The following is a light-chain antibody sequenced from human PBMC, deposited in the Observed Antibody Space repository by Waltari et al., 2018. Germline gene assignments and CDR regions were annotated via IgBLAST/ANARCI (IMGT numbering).Light chain of an antibody. V-gene: IGKV4-1*01. CDR1: QTLLFSSNNRNY. J-gene: IGKJ3*01. Sequence: DIVMTQSPESLGVSLGERAAINCKSSQTLLFSSNNRNYLAWYQQKPGQPPKLLITWASTREAGVPARFSGSGSGTDFTLTITSLQAEDVAVYFCQQYDRTPFTFGPGTRVDVK. CDR2: WAS. CDR3: QQYDRTPFT.